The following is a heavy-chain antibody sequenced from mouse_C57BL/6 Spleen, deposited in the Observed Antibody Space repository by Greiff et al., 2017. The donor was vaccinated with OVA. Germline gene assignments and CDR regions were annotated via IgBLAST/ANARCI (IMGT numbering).Heavy chain of an antibody. CDR3: ARGRYYYGSSLYYFDY. CDR1: GYSITSGYY. V-gene: IGHV3-6*01. CDR2: ISYDGSN. D-gene: IGHD1-1*01. Sequence: VQLKQSGPGLVKPSQSLSLTCSVTGYSITSGYYWNWIRQFPGNKLEWMGYISYDGSNNYNPSLKNRISITRDTSKNQFFLKLNSVTTEDTATYYCARGRYYYGSSLYYFDYWGQGTTLTVSS. J-gene: IGHJ2*01.